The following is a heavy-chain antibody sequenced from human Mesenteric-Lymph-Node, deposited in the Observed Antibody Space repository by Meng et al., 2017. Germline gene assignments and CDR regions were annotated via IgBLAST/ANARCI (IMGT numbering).Heavy chain of an antibody. CDR1: GFSLSTSGVG. CDR3: AHTLEPHQHDYEYYFDY. D-gene: IGHD3-16*01. CDR2: IYWDDDK. V-gene: IGHV2-5*02. J-gene: IGHJ4*02. Sequence: SGPTLVKPTQTLTLTCTFSGFSLSTSGVGVGWIRQPPGKALEWLALIYWDDDKRYSPSLKSRLTITKDTSKNQVVLTMTNMDPVDTATYYCAHTLEPHQHDYEYYFDYWGQGTLVTVSS.